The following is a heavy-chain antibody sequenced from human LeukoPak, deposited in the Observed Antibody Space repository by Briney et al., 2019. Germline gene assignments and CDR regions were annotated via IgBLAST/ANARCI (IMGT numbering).Heavy chain of an antibody. Sequence: SETLSLTCTVSGGSVSSSSYYWGWIRQPPGKGLEWIGSIYYSGSTYYNPSLKSRVTISVDTSKNPFSLKLSSVTAADTAVYYCARQARVVPAAIRRGDIDYWGQGTLVTVSS. CDR2: IYYSGST. CDR3: ARQARVVPAAIRRGDIDY. D-gene: IGHD2-2*01. CDR1: GGSVSSSSYY. V-gene: IGHV4-39*01. J-gene: IGHJ4*02.